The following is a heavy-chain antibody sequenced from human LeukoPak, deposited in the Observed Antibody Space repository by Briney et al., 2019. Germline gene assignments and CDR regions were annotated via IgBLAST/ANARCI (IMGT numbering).Heavy chain of an antibody. V-gene: IGHV3-21*01. J-gene: IGHJ3*01. CDR3: ARVAFTVTNSAFDV. D-gene: IGHD4-17*01. CDR1: VFTFRSYN. CDR2: LRSKRSYI. Sequence: PGGSLRLSRAASVFTFRSYNFNCVRDPPRKGLGGVSSLRSKRSYIFYADSLKGRFTISRDNSNNTLHRQMNSLRAQHRPLYLCARVAFTVTNSAFDVGGEGSLVTV.